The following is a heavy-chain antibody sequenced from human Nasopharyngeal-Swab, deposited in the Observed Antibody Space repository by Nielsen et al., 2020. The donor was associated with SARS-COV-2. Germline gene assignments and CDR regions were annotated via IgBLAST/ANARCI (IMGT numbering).Heavy chain of an antibody. V-gene: IGHV4-39*07. CDR3: ARGWYDFWSGYFSNGMDV. Sequence: SETLSLTCTVSGGSISSSGNYWGWIRQPPGKGLEWLGSIDYSGTTYYNPSLKSRVSLSVDTSENQFSLKLSSVTAADTAVYYCARGWYDFWSGYFSNGMDVWGQGTTVTVSS. CDR2: IDYSGTT. J-gene: IGHJ6*02. CDR1: GGSISSSGNY. D-gene: IGHD3-3*01.